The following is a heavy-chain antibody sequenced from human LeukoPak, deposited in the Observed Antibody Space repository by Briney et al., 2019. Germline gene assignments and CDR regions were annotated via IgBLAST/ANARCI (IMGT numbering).Heavy chain of an antibody. CDR2: INHSGGT. J-gene: IGHJ4*02. V-gene: IGHV4-34*01. Sequence: SETLSLTCAVYGGSFSGYYWSWIRQPPGKGLEWIGEINHSGGTNYNPSLKSRVTISVDTSKNQFSLKLSSVTAADTAVYYCARGRPHYYDSSGYSYWGQGTLVTVSS. CDR1: GGSFSGYY. D-gene: IGHD3-22*01. CDR3: ARGRPHYYDSSGYSY.